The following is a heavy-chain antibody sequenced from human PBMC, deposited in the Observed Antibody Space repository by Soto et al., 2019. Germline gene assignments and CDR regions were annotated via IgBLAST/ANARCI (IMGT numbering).Heavy chain of an antibody. J-gene: IGHJ4*02. V-gene: IGHV3-33*01. CDR1: GFTFSSYG. Sequence: QVQLVESGGGVVQPGRSLRLSCAASGFTFSSYGMHWVRQAPGKGLEWVAVIWYDGSNKYYADSVKGRFTISRDNSKNTLYLQMNSLRAEDTAVYYCARDRGKWGLGVDYWGQGTLVTVSS. CDR3: ARDRGKWGLGVDY. CDR2: IWYDGSNK. D-gene: IGHD3-16*01.